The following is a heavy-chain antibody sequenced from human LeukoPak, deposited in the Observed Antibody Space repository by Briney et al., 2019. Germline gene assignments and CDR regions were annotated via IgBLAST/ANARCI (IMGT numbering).Heavy chain of an antibody. CDR3: ARTGSLFGRFLDH. Sequence: SETLSLTCTVFGDSMNNYYWNWIRQPPGKGLEWIGNIHHGGTTKFHPSLASRVTISVDTSKKQFSLGLRSVTAADTAVYYCARTGSLFGRFLDHWGQGALVIVSS. J-gene: IGHJ4*02. CDR2: IHHGGTT. D-gene: IGHD3-10*02. CDR1: GDSMNNYY. V-gene: IGHV4-59*01.